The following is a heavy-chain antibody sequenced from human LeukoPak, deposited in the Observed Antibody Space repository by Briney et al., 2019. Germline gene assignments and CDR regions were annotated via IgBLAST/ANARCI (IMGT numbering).Heavy chain of an antibody. CDR1: GFSFNTFA. Sequence: GGSLRLSCVASGFSFNTFALTWVRQAPGKGLEWVSTISDYPHYADSVRGRFTISRDNSRKTVFLQMNSLTPEDAATYYCTKDSQGSYDGFWYGTYGMDVWGQGTTVTVS. J-gene: IGHJ6*02. D-gene: IGHD3-16*01. CDR3: TKDSQGSYDGFWYGTYGMDV. V-gene: IGHV3-23*05. CDR2: ISDYP.